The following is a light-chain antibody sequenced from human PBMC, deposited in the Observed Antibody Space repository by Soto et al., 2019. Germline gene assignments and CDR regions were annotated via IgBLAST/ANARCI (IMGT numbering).Light chain of an antibody. J-gene: IGKJ3*01. V-gene: IGKV3-11*01. CDR3: QQRSNWRGVT. Sequence: EIVLTQSPGTLSLSPGERATLSCRASQSISSYLAWYQQKPGQAPSLLIYDASNRATGIPARFSGSGSGTDFTLTITSLEPEDFAVYYCQQRSNWRGVTFGPGTKVDIK. CDR2: DAS. CDR1: QSISSY.